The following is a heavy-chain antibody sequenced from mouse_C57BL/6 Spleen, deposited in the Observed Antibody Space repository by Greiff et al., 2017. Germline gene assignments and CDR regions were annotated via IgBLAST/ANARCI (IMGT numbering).Heavy chain of an antibody. CDR3: ARDWVTGAMDY. CDR1: GFTFSSYA. CDR2: ISDGGSYT. V-gene: IGHV5-4*01. Sequence: EVKVVESGGGLVKPGGSLKLSCAASGFTFSSYAMSWVRQTPEKRLEWVATISDGGSYTYYPDNVKGRFTISRDNAKNNLYLQMSHLKSEDTAMYYCARDWVTGAMDYWGQGTSVTVSS. J-gene: IGHJ4*01. D-gene: IGHD2-2*01.